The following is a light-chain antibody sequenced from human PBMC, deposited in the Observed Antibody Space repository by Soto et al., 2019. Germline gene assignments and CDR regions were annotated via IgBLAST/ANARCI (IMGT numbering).Light chain of an antibody. V-gene: IGLV2-8*01. CDR2: EIN. CDR3: SSYAGSKGDV. J-gene: IGLJ1*01. Sequence: QSVLTQPPSASGSPGQSVTISCTGTSSDIGGYNFVSWYQQHPGKAPKLLIYEINKRPSGVPDRFSGSKSGNTASLTVSGLQADDEADYYCSSYAGSKGDVFGTGTKVTVL. CDR1: SSDIGGYNF.